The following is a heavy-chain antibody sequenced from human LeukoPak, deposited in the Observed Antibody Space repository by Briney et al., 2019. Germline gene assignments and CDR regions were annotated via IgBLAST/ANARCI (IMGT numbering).Heavy chain of an antibody. CDR1: GGSISSGSYY. CDR2: IYTSGST. D-gene: IGHD6-6*01. CDR3: ARAIRRGSSCGMDV. Sequence: SETLSLTCTVSGGSISSGSYYWSWIRQPAGKGLEWIGRIYTSGSTNYSPSLKSRVTISVDTSKNQFSLKLSSVTAADTAVYYCARAIRRGSSCGMDVWGQGTTVTVSS. J-gene: IGHJ6*02. V-gene: IGHV4-61*02.